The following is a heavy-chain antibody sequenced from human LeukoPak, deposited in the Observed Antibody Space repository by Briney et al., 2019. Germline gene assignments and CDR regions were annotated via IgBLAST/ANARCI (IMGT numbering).Heavy chain of an antibody. CDR1: GFTFSSYA. D-gene: IGHD3-3*01. V-gene: IGHV3-23*01. Sequence: GGSLRLSCAASGFTFSSYAMSWVRQAPGKGLEWVSAISGSGGSTYYADSVKGRFTISRDNSKNTLYLQINSLRAEDTAVYYCAKDWDRITIFGGPSDGMDVWGQGTTVTVSS. CDR3: AKDWDRITIFGGPSDGMDV. J-gene: IGHJ6*02. CDR2: ISGSGGST.